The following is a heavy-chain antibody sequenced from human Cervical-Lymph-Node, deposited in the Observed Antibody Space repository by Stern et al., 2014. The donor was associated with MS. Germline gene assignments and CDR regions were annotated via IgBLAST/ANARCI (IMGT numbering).Heavy chain of an antibody. CDR2: ISGYNGDT. CDR3: ARGPYCSSTSCYTNGYYFYGLDA. V-gene: IGHV1-18*01. D-gene: IGHD2-2*02. J-gene: IGHJ6*02. Sequence: QVQLVQSGTEVRKPGASVKVSCRASGYTFTSFGISWVRRTPGQGLEFMGWISGYNGDTKYPQKFQGRVVLTTDTSTSTAYMDLTSLRSDDSAMYYCARGPYCSSTSCYTNGYYFYGLDAWGQGTTVTVSS. CDR1: GYTFTSFG.